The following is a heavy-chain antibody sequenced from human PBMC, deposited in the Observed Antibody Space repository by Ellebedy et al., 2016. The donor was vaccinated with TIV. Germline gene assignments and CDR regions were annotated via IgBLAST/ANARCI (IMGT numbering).Heavy chain of an antibody. CDR2: INHSGST. D-gene: IGHD6-13*01. Sequence: SETLSLTXAVYGGSFSGYYWSWIRQPPGKGLEWIGEINHSGSTNYNPSLKSRVTISVDTSKNQFSLKLSSVTAADTAVYYCARGVAAAGTNYYYYMDVWGKGTTVTVSS. CDR3: ARGVAAAGTNYYYYMDV. CDR1: GGSFSGYY. J-gene: IGHJ6*03. V-gene: IGHV4-34*01.